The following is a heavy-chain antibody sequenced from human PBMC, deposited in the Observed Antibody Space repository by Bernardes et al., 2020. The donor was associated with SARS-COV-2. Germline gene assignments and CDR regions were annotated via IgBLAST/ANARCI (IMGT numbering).Heavy chain of an antibody. V-gene: IGHV1-46*03. CDR2: INPSGGST. CDR3: SRPYSSSWSLDY. J-gene: IGHJ4*02. CDR1: GYTFTNYY. Sequence: ASVKVSCKASGYTFTNYYIHWVRQAPGQGLEWMGIINPSGGSTSYAQKFEGRVTMTRDTSTSTVYMELSSLRSEDTAVYYCSRPYSSSWSLDYWGQGTLVTVSS. D-gene: IGHD6-13*01.